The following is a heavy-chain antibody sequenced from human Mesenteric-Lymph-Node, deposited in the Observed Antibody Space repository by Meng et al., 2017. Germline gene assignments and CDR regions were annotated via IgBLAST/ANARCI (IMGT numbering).Heavy chain of an antibody. CDR3: AKDYYYDSSGYDYLDY. J-gene: IGHJ4*02. D-gene: IGHD3-22*01. CDR1: GGSVSSGSYY. V-gene: IGHV4-61*01. Sequence: GSLRLSCTVSGGSVSSGSYYWSWIRQPPGKGLEWIGYIYYSGSTNYNPSLKSRVTISVDTSKNQFSLKLSSVTAADTAVYYCAKDYYYDSSGYDYLDYWGQGTLVTVSS. CDR2: IYYSGST.